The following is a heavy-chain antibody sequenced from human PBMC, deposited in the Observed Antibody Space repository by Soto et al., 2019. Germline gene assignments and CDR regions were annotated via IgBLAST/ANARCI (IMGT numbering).Heavy chain of an antibody. J-gene: IGHJ4*02. V-gene: IGHV1-69*13. D-gene: IGHD3-3*01. Sequence: SVKVSCKASGGTLSSYAISWVRQAPGQGLEWMGGIIPIFGTANYAQKFQGRVTITADESTSTAYMELSSLRSEDTAVYYCARNGVLDDFWSGYSLAYFDYWGQGTLVTSPQ. CDR3: ARNGVLDDFWSGYSLAYFDY. CDR1: GGTLSSYA. CDR2: IIPIFGTA.